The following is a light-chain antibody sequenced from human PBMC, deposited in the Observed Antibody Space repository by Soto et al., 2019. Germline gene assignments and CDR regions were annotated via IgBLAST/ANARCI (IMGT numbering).Light chain of an antibody. CDR1: SSDVGGYNY. V-gene: IGLV2-14*01. J-gene: IGLJ2*01. CDR3: SSYTSSSIVV. CDR2: EVS. Sequence: QSALTQPASVSGSPGQSITISCTGTSSDVGGYNYVSWYQQHPGKAPKLMIYEVSNRPSGVSNRFSGSKSVNTASLTISGLQAEDEADYYCSSYTSSSIVVFGGGTKLTV.